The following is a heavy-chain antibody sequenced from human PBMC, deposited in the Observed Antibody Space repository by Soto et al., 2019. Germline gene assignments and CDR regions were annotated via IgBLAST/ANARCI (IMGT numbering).Heavy chain of an antibody. CDR3: ARDKHIAVAGTGQSNYYYGMDV. V-gene: IGHV1-46*01. CDR2: INPSGGST. Sequence: ASVKVSCKASGYTFTSYYMHWVRQAPGQGLEWMGIINPSGGSTSYAQKFQGRVTMTRDTSTSTVYMELSSLRSEDTAVYYCARDKHIAVAGTGQSNYYYGMDVWGQGTTVTVSS. CDR1: GYTFTSYY. D-gene: IGHD6-19*01. J-gene: IGHJ6*02.